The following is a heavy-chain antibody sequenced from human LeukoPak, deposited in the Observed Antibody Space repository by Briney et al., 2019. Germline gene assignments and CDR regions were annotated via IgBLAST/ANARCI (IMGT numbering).Heavy chain of an antibody. D-gene: IGHD6-25*01. J-gene: IGHJ5*02. CDR3: ARVGIAADL. CDR1: GGSISSYY. CDR2: IYDSGST. Sequence: SETLSLTCTVSGGSISSYYWSWIRQPPGKGLEWIGYIYDSGSTNYNPSLKSRVTISVDTSKNQFSLKLSSVTAADTAVYYCARVGIAADLWGQGTLVTVSS. V-gene: IGHV4-59*08.